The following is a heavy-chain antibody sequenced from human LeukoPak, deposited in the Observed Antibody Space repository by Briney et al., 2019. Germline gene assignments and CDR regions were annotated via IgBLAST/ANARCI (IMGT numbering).Heavy chain of an antibody. J-gene: IGHJ5*02. CDR1: GGSISSSNW. D-gene: IGHD2-2*01. Sequence: PSGTLSPTCAVSGGSISSSNWWSWVRQPPGKGLEWIGEIYHSGSTNYNPSLKSRVTISVDKSKNQFSLKLSSVTVADTAVYYCARVYSTPIVVVPAARYNWFDPWGQGTLVTVSS. CDR3: ARVYSTPIVVVPAARYNWFDP. CDR2: IYHSGST. V-gene: IGHV4-4*02.